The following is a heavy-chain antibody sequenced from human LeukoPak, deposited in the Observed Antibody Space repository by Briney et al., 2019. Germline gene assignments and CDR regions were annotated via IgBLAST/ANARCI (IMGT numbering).Heavy chain of an antibody. CDR2: MSYRGST. CDR1: GGSISSSSYY. CDR3: VTDAYSSGYYRWFY. D-gene: IGHD3-22*01. J-gene: IGHJ4*02. V-gene: IGHV4-39*07. Sequence: SETLSLTCTVSGGSISSSSYYWGWIRQPPGKGLQWVGGMSYRGSTYYNPPLKRRDTLSADTSKNQCSLHLSSLTAPNTAVYFCVTDAYSSGYYRWFYWGQGTLVTVSS.